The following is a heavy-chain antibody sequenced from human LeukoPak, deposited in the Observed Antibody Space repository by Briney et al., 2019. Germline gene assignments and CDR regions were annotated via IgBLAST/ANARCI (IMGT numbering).Heavy chain of an antibody. CDR1: GFTFTSA. CDR2: ISGSGGNT. CDR3: TKGESQPKYYFDY. J-gene: IGHJ4*02. V-gene: IGHV3-23*01. Sequence: GGSLRLSCAASGFTFTSAMIWVRQAPGKGLEWVSSISGSGGNTFYADSVKGRFTISRDNSKNTLYLQMNSLRAEDTAVYYCTKGESQPKYYFDYWGQGTLVTVSS. D-gene: IGHD2-2*01.